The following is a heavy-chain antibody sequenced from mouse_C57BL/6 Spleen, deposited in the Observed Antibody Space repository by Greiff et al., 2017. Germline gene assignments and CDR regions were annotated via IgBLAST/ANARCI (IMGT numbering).Heavy chain of an antibody. CDR3: ARHNYYGDYAMDY. CDR2: IWSDGST. CDR1: GFSLTSYG. D-gene: IGHD1-1*01. J-gene: IGHJ4*01. V-gene: IGHV2-6-1*01. Sequence: VKVVESGPGLVAPSQSLSITCTVSGFSLTSYGVHWVRQPPGKGLEWLVVIWSDGSTTYNSALKSRLSISKDNSKSQVFLKMNSLQTDDTAMYYCARHNYYGDYAMDYWGQGTSVTVSS.